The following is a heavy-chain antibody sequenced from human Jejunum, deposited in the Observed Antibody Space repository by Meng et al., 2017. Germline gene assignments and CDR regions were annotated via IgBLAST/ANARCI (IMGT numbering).Heavy chain of an antibody. V-gene: IGHV4-31*03. CDR3: ARATAGNSEYFQN. D-gene: IGHD4-23*01. Sequence: QVQLRESGPGLGKPAQTLSLTCTVPGGSMNSAGHYWSWIRQDPGKGLEWIGYIHYSGGTYYNPSLKSRVTISVDTSKNQFSLKLNSVSAADTAVYYCARATAGNSEYFQNWGQGTLVTVSS. CDR2: IHYSGGT. CDR1: GGSMNSAGHY. J-gene: IGHJ1*01.